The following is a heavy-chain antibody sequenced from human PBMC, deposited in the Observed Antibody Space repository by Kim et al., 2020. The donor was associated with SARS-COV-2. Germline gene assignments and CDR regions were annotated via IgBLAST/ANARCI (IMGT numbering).Heavy chain of an antibody. V-gene: IGHV1-46*01. CDR1: GYTFTSYY. J-gene: IGHJ3*02. Sequence: ASVKVSCKASGYTFTSYYMHWVRQAPGQGLEWMGIINPSGGSTSYAQKFQGRVTMTRDTSTSTVYMELSSLRSEDTAVYYCARDGSRDIVVVPGTRDAFDIWGQGTMVTVSS. CDR2: INPSGGST. D-gene: IGHD2-2*01. CDR3: ARDGSRDIVVVPGTRDAFDI.